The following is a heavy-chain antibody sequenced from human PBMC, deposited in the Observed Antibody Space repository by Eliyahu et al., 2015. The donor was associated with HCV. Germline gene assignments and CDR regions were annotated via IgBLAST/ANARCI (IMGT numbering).Heavy chain of an antibody. CDR2: IIPFFGRA. CDR3: VRETPTRSDMITFGGVMNY. D-gene: IGHD3-16*01. CDR1: GGTFSTSA. Sequence: EVKKPGSSVKVSCKASGGTFSTSAMSWVRQAPGQGLEWMGGIIPFFGRANYAQKFQGRVTIIGGKIPDTNFMGLSSLGAEDTAVYYCVRETPTRSDMITFGGVMNYWGQGTLVTVSS. J-gene: IGHJ4*02. V-gene: IGHV1-69*06.